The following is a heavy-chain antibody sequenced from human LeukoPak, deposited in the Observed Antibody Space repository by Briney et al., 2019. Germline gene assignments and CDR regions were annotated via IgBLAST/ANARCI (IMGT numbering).Heavy chain of an antibody. D-gene: IGHD5-18*01. CDR3: ARGTLYSYGSDY. CDR1: GYTFTGYY. CDR2: INPNSGGT. Sequence: ASVTVSCKASGYTFTGYYMHWVRQAPGQGLEWMGWINPNSGGTNYAQKFQGRVTMTRDTSISTAYMELSRLRSDDTAVYYCARGTLYSYGSDYWGQGTLVTVSS. V-gene: IGHV1-2*02. J-gene: IGHJ4*02.